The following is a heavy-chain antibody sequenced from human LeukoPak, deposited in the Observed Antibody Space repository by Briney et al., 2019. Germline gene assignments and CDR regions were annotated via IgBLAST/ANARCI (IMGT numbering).Heavy chain of an antibody. Sequence: SGTLSLTCTVSGDSINSLDMWSWVRQPPGKGLEWIGEMYLSGTTHSNPSVKSRVTISIDKSKNQFFLNLSSVTAADTAVYYCAGLVGRYSSGLYYYYFDYWGQGTLVTVSS. V-gene: IGHV4-4*02. CDR2: MYLSGTT. J-gene: IGHJ4*02. CDR3: AGLVGRYSSGLYYYYFDY. D-gene: IGHD3-22*01. CDR1: GDSINSLDM.